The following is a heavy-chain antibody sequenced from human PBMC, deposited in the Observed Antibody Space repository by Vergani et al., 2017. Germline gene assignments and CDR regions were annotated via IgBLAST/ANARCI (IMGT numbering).Heavy chain of an antibody. CDR1: GGSISSSSYY. D-gene: IGHD3-10*01. Sequence: QLQLQESGPGLVKPSETLSLTCTVSGGSISSSSYYWGWIRQPPGKGLAWIGSIYYSGSTYYNPSRKSRGTISVDTSKNQFSLKLSSVTAADTAVYYCARPHYYGSGSYWWFDPWGQGTLVTVSS. V-gene: IGHV4-39*01. CDR3: ARPHYYGSGSYWWFDP. CDR2: IYYSGST. J-gene: IGHJ5*02.